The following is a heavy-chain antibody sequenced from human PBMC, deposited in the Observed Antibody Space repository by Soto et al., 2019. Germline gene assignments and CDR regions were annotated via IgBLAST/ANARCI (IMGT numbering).Heavy chain of an antibody. J-gene: IGHJ4*02. CDR1: GGSLSSTSYH. CDR2: IYYTGTT. CDR3: ATYSGSYSYHYFAY. D-gene: IGHD1-26*01. V-gene: IGHV4-39*01. Sequence: PSETLPLTCTVSGGSLSSTSYHWGWIRQPPGKGLEYIGNIYYTGTTYYHPSLKSRLTISVDPSKNQFSPKVTSMTAADTAVYYCATYSGSYSYHYFAYWGQGLLVTVSS.